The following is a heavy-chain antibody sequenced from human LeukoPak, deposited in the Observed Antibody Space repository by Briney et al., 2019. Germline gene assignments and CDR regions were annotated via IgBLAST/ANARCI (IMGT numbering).Heavy chain of an antibody. CDR2: IYHSGRT. V-gene: IGHV4-38-2*02. D-gene: IGHD3-22*01. J-gene: IGHJ4*02. Sequence: SETLSLTCTVSGYSISTGYYWGWIRQPPGKGLEWIGTIYHSGRTYYDPSLKSRVTISVDTSKNQFSLKLISVTAADTAVYYCAREGDYYDRSGFRRRDLDYWGQGTLVTVSS. CDR3: AREGDYYDRSGFRRRDLDY. CDR1: GYSISTGYY.